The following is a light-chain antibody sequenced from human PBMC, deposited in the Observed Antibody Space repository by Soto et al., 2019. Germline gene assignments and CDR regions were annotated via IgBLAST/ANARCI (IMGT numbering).Light chain of an antibody. CDR1: QAISNY. V-gene: IGKV1-16*01. J-gene: IGKJ4*01. Sequence: DNQMTQSPSSLSASVGDRVTITCRASQAISNYLAWFQQKPGTAPKSLIYAASNLQSGVPSRFSGSGSGTDFTLTINSLQPEDFATYYCQQYNSFPHTFGGGTTVEL. CDR2: AAS. CDR3: QQYNSFPHT.